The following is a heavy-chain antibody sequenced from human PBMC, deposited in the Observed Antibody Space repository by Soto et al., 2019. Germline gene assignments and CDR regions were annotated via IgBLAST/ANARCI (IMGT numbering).Heavy chain of an antibody. J-gene: IGHJ3*01. CDR3: AKGILLDPPGTRAFDL. CDR2: VGRTTST. D-gene: IGHD6-13*01. V-gene: IGHV3-23*01. CDR1: GFSLSTYV. Sequence: EVQLLESGGGLVQPGGSLRLSCVVSGFSLSTYVMSWVRQAPGKGLEWVSTVGRTTSTFYADSVRGRFTISRDNSNNALFLEMNSLRADDTALYCCAKGILLDPPGTRAFDLWGQGTMVIVSS.